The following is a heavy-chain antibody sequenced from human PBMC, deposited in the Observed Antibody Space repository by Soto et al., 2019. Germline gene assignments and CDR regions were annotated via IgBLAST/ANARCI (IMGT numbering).Heavy chain of an antibody. J-gene: IGHJ3*02. CDR3: ARLSTVTTLYDAFDI. V-gene: IGHV3-11*01. CDR1: GFTFSDYY. Sequence: QVQLVESGGGLVKPGGSLRLSCAASGFTFSDYYMSWIRQAPGKGLEWVSYISSSGSTIYYADSVKGRFTISRDNDKNSLYLQINSLRAEDTAVYYCARLSTVTTLYDAFDIWGQGTMVTVSS. D-gene: IGHD4-17*01. CDR2: ISSSGSTI.